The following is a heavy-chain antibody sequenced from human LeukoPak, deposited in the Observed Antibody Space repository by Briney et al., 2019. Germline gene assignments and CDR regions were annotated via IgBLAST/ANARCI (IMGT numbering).Heavy chain of an antibody. V-gene: IGHV4-30-2*01. CDR1: GGSISSGGYS. J-gene: IGHJ4*02. CDR3: ASHDNAYCGGDCPFDY. CDR2: IYHSGST. D-gene: IGHD2-21*02. Sequence: PSQTLSLTCAVSGGSISSGGYSWSWIRQPPGKGLEWIGYIYHSGSTYYNPSLKSRVTISVDRSKSQFSLKLSSVTAADTAVYYCASHDNAYCGGDCPFDYWGQGTLVTVSS.